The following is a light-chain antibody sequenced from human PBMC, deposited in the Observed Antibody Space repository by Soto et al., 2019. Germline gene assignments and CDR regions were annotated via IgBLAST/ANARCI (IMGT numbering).Light chain of an antibody. J-gene: IGKJ4*01. V-gene: IGKV3D-15*01. Sequence: EIVMTQSPATLSVSPGERATLSCRASQSVSSNLAWYQQKPCQAPSLLIYDISARATGIPTRFSGSGSGTEFTLTMSSLQSEDFAVYYCQQYKDWPLTFGGGTKVEIK. CDR1: QSVSSN. CDR2: DIS. CDR3: QQYKDWPLT.